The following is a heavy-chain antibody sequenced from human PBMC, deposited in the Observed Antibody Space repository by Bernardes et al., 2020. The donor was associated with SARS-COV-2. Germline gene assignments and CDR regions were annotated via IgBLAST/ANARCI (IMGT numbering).Heavy chain of an antibody. V-gene: IGHV3-53*01. Sequence: GGSLRLSRAASGFTVSSNYMSWVRQAPGKGLEWVSVIYSGGSTYYADSVKGRFTISRDNSKNTLYLQMNSLRAEDTAVYYCARGVGRGYSYGYGMDVWGQGTTVTVSS. CDR1: GFTVSSNY. J-gene: IGHJ6*02. D-gene: IGHD5-18*01. CDR3: ARGVGRGYSYGYGMDV. CDR2: IYSGGST.